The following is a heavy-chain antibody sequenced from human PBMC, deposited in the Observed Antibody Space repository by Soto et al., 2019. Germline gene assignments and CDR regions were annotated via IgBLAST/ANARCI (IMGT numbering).Heavy chain of an antibody. CDR1: GCSISSSRYY. CDR2: IYYSGRT. Sequence: QLQLQESGPGLVKPSETLSLNCTVSGCSISSSRYYWGWIRQPPGKGLEWIGSIYYSGRTYYNPSLKSRAAMSEDASKNQFSLKLSPVAAADTAVYYCASRDSSPHYRYWGQGTLVTVSS. CDR3: ASRDSSPHYRY. J-gene: IGHJ4*02. V-gene: IGHV4-39*01. D-gene: IGHD2-15*01.